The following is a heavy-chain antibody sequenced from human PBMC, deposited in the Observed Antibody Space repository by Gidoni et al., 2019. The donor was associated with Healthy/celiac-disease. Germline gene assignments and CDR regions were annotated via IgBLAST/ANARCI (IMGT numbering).Heavy chain of an antibody. CDR3: ARMDSGSYEKGYYYGMDV. CDR2: IYYSGST. Sequence: QLQLQESGPGLVKPSETLSLTCTVSGGSISSSSYYWGWIRQPPGKGLEWIGSIYYSGSTYYNPSLKSRVTISVDTSKNQFSLKLSSVTAADTAVYYCARMDSGSYEKGYYYGMDVWGQGTTVTVSS. CDR1: GGSISSSSYY. D-gene: IGHD1-26*01. V-gene: IGHV4-39*01. J-gene: IGHJ6*02.